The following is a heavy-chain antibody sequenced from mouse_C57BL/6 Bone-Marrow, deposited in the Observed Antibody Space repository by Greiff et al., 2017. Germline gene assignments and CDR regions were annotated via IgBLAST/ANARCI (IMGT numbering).Heavy chain of an antibody. Sequence: VQLQESGPELVKPGASVKISCKASGYTFTDYYINWVKQRPGQGLEWIGWIFPGSGSTYYTEKFKGKATLTVDKSSSTAYMLLTSLTSEDSAVYFCARVKRDGYYDDYYAMDYWGQGTSVTVSS. J-gene: IGHJ4*01. D-gene: IGHD2-3*01. CDR3: ARVKRDGYYDDYYAMDY. CDR2: IFPGSGST. V-gene: IGHV1-75*01. CDR1: GYTFTDYY.